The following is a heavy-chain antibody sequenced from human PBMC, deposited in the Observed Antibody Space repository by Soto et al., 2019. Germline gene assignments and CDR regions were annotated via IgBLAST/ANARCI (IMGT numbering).Heavy chain of an antibody. J-gene: IGHJ5*01. CDR1: GFAFSRHA. D-gene: IGHD2-21*02. CDR2: ITNTGVAT. Sequence: EVQLLESGGGLVQPGGSLRLSCVDSGFAFSRHAMSWIRQAPGKGLEWVSTITNTGVATYYADSVKGRFTISSDNFQNTLYLHMSSLRAEDAAMYYCAKGQEYGDFRTNWFGPWGQGALVTVSS. CDR3: AKGQEYGDFRTNWFGP. V-gene: IGHV3-23*01.